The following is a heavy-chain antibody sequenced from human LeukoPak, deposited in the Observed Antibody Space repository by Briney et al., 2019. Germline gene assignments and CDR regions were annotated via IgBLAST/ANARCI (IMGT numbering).Heavy chain of an antibody. J-gene: IGHJ6*02. Sequence: SETLSLTCTVPGGSISSSSYYWGWIRQPPGKGLEWIGSIYYSGSTYYNPSLKSRVTISVDTSKNQFSLKLSSVTAADTAVYYCAGEIVVVPAATYYYYYGMDVWGQGTTVTVSS. D-gene: IGHD2-2*01. CDR2: IYYSGST. CDR1: GGSISSSSYY. CDR3: AGEIVVVPAATYYYYYGMDV. V-gene: IGHV4-39*02.